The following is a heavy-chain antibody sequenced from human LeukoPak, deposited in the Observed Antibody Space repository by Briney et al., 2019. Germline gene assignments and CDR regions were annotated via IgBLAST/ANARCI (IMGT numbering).Heavy chain of an antibody. CDR2: ISEDGRNK. D-gene: IGHD3-10*01. V-gene: IGHV3-30*04. CDR3: ARDTLIYGSGVNWFDP. CDR1: GFTFGSYP. J-gene: IGHJ5*02. Sequence: GRSLRLSCAASGFTFGSYPMHWVRQAPGKGLEWAAVISEDGRNKYYADSVKGRFTISRDKSKNTLYLQMNSLRPEDTAVYYCARDTLIYGSGVNWFDPWGQGTLVTVSS.